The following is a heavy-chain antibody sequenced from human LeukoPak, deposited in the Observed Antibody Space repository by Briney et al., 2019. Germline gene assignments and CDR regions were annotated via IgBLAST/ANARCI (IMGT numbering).Heavy chain of an antibody. V-gene: IGHV3-48*03. CDR3: ARDYITMDWYAFDI. D-gene: IGHD3-10*01. J-gene: IGHJ3*02. Sequence: PGGSLRLSCAASGFTFSSYEMNWVRQAPGKGLEWVSYISSSGSTIYYADSVKGRFTISRDNAKNSLYLQMNSLRAEDTAVYYCARDYITMDWYAFDIWGQGTMVTVSS. CDR1: GFTFSSYE. CDR2: ISSSGSTI.